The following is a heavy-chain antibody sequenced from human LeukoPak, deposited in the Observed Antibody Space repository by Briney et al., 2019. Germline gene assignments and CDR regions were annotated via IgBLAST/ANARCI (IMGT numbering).Heavy chain of an antibody. CDR2: ISGSGGST. CDR3: AKELRGYNYGLVN. CDR1: GFTFINYA. J-gene: IGHJ4*02. Sequence: GGSLRLSCAASGFTFINYAMSWVRQAPGKGLEWVSLISGSGGSTYYADSVKGRFTISRDNSKSTLYLQMNSLRAEDTAVYYCAKELRGYNYGLVNWGQGTLVTVSS. D-gene: IGHD5-18*01. V-gene: IGHV3-23*01.